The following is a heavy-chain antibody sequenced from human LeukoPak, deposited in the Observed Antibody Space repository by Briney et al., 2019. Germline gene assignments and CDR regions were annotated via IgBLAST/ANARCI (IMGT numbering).Heavy chain of an antibody. CDR3: ASHHYSSSWYGMDYYYYMDV. D-gene: IGHD6-13*01. Sequence: GASVKVSCKASGGTFSSYAISWVRQAPGQGLEWMGGIIPIFGTANYAQKFQGRVTITADESTSTAYMELSSLRPEDTAVYYCASHHYSSSWYGMDYYYYMDVWGKGTTVTISS. V-gene: IGHV1-69*13. CDR2: IIPIFGTA. J-gene: IGHJ6*03. CDR1: GGTFSSYA.